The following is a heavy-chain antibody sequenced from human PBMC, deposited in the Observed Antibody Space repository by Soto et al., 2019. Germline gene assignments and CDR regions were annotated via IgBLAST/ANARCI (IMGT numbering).Heavy chain of an antibody. J-gene: IGHJ4*02. Sequence: PGGSLRLSCAASGFTFSDHYMSWIRQAPGKGLEWVAYISSSGFTVYYADSVKGRFTISRDNAKKSLYLQMNSLRAEDTAVYYCARDLRGAYDGWYFDHWGQGTLVTVSS. D-gene: IGHD5-12*01. CDR1: GFTFSDHY. CDR2: ISSSGFTV. CDR3: ARDLRGAYDGWYFDH. V-gene: IGHV3-11*01.